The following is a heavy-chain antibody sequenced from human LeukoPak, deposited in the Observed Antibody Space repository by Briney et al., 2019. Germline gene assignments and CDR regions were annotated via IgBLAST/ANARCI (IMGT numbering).Heavy chain of an antibody. J-gene: IGHJ3*02. CDR3: ARDDTIFGVVNPRSNAFDI. CDR2: IYYSGST. V-gene: IGHV4-59*01. CDR1: GGSISSYY. Sequence: SETLSLTCTVSGGSISSYYWSWIRQPPGKGLEWIGYIYYSGSTNYNPSLKSRVTISVDTSKNQFSLKLSSVTAADTAVCYCARDDTIFGVVNPRSNAFDIWGQGTMVTVSS. D-gene: IGHD3-3*01.